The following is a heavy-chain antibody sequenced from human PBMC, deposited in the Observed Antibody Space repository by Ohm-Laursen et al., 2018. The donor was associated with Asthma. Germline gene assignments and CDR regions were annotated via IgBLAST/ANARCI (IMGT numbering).Heavy chain of an antibody. D-gene: IGHD3-16*02. Sequence: SLRLSCAAFGFTFRGFWMTWVRQAPGKGLEWVANINEDGSDINYVDSVKGRFTISRDNAKNSLYLQMNSLRDEDTAVYYCAKRITFGGVIVLFDYWGQGTLVTVSS. CDR2: INEDGSDI. V-gene: IGHV3-7*02. J-gene: IGHJ4*02. CDR1: GFTFRGFW. CDR3: AKRITFGGVIVLFDY.